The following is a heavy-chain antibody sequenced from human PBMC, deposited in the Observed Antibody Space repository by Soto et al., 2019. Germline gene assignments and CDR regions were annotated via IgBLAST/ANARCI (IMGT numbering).Heavy chain of an antibody. Sequence: PSETLSLTWTVSGGSVSSGSYYWSWVRQPPGKGLEWIGYIYYSGSTNYNPSLKSRVTISVDTSKNQFSLKLSSVTAADTAVYYCARETQRDDAFDIWGQGTMLTVSS. J-gene: IGHJ3*02. V-gene: IGHV4-61*01. CDR2: IYYSGST. CDR1: GGSVSSGSYY. CDR3: ARETQRDDAFDI.